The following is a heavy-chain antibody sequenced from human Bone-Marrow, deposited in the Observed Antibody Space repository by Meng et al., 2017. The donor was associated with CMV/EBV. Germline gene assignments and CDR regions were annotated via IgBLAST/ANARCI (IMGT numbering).Heavy chain of an antibody. CDR1: GFTFDDYA. J-gene: IGHJ4*02. CDR3: AKDKQLASFDY. V-gene: IGHV3-9*01. Sequence: SLKISCAASGFTFDDYAMYWVRQGPGKGLEWVSSISWNSDSIDYADSVKGRFSISRDNAKNSLYLQMNSLRAEDTAVYYCAKDKQLASFDYWGQGTLVTVSS. CDR2: ISWNSDSI. D-gene: IGHD6-13*01.